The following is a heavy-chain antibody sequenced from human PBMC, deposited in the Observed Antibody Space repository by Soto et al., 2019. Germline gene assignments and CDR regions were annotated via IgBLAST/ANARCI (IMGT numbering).Heavy chain of an antibody. CDR2: ISAYNGNT. CDR1: GYTFTSYG. V-gene: IGHV1-18*01. Sequence: ASVKVSCKASGYTFTSYGISWVRQAPGQGLEWMGWISAYNGNTNYAQKLQGRVTMTTDASTSTAYMELRSLRSDDTAVYYCARDLPIDYGDLFFDYWGQGTLVTVSS. J-gene: IGHJ4*02. D-gene: IGHD4-17*01. CDR3: ARDLPIDYGDLFFDY.